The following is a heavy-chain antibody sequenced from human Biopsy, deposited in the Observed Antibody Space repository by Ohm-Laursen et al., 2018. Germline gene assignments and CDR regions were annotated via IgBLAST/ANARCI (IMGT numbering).Heavy chain of an antibody. Sequence: SLRPSCAASGFTFSSYGMHWVRQAPGKGLEWEAAIWYDGSNKNYADSVKGRFTISRDNSKNTLYLQMNSLRGEDTAAYYCAKCMTGGSNYYFHHCGQGTLVTVSS. D-gene: IGHD2-8*01. V-gene: IGHV3-33*06. J-gene: IGHJ4*02. CDR2: IWYDGSNK. CDR1: GFTFSSYG. CDR3: AKCMTGGSNYYFHH.